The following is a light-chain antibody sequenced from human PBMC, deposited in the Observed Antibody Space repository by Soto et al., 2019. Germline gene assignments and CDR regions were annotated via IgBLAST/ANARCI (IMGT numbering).Light chain of an antibody. J-gene: IGKJ1*01. CDR3: QQYNSYSTWT. V-gene: IGKV1-5*01. Sequence: DIQMTQSPSSLSASVGDRFTITCRSSQSISSYLNWYQQKPGKAPKLLIYDASSLESGVPSRFSGSGSGTEFTLTISSLQPDDFATYYCQQYNSYSTWTFGQGTKVDI. CDR1: QSISSY. CDR2: DAS.